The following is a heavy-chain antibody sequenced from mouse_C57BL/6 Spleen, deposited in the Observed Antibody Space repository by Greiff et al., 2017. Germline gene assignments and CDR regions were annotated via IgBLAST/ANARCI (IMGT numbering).Heavy chain of an antibody. Sequence: EVKLMESGGGLVKPGGSLKLSCAASGFTFSDYGMHWVRQAPEKGLEWVAYISSGSSTIYYADTVKGRFTISRDNAKNTLFLQMTSLRSEDTAMYYCARPVTTKEVWFACWGQGTLVTVSA. CDR1: GFTFSDYG. CDR3: ARPVTTKEVWFAC. CDR2: ISSGSSTI. D-gene: IGHD2-2*01. V-gene: IGHV5-17*01. J-gene: IGHJ3*01.